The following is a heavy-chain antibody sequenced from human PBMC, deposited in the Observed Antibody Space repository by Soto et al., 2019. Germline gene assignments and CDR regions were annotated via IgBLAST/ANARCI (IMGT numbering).Heavy chain of an antibody. CDR1: GYTFTSYY. J-gene: IGHJ5*02. CDR2: INPSGGST. D-gene: IGHD3-10*01. CDR3: ARAYTMVRGVIKGWFDP. Sequence: QVQLVQSGAEVKKPGASVKVSCKASGYTFTSYYMHWVRQAPGQGLEWMGIINPSGGSTSYAQKCQGRVTIARDTSTSTVYMELSSLRSADTAVYYCARAYTMVRGVIKGWFDPWGQGTLVTVSS. V-gene: IGHV1-46*03.